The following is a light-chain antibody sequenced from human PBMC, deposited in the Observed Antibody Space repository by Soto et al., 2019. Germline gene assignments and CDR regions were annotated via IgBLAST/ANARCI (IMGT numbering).Light chain of an antibody. V-gene: IGKV3-20*01. CDR2: GAS. J-gene: IGKJ1*01. Sequence: EIVLTQSPGTLSMSPGERATLPCRASQSLSSSSVAWYQQKPGKAPRLLSSGASSRAADSPDRFSGSGSGTDFTLTINRLEPEDFAVYYCQQYESAPRTFGQGTKVEIK. CDR3: QQYESAPRT. CDR1: QSLSSSS.